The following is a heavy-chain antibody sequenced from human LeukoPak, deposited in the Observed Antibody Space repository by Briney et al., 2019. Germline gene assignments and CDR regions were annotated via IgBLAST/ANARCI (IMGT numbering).Heavy chain of an antibody. Sequence: KTGGSPRLSCGASGFSFNNAYMSWVRQAPGKGPEWVGLIRSKIDGETIEYAAPVKDRFVISRDDSKNTVYLQMTSLKIEDTAVYYCTTAGISGTRWYYNGMDVWGQGTTVTVSS. J-gene: IGHJ6*02. CDR2: IRSKIDGETI. D-gene: IGHD1-20*01. V-gene: IGHV3-15*01. CDR1: GFSFNNAY. CDR3: TTAGISGTRWYYNGMDV.